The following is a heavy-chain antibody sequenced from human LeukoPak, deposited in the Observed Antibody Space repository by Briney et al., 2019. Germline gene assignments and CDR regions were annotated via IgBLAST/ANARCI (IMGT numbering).Heavy chain of an antibody. V-gene: IGHV3-23*01. D-gene: IGHD3-16*01. CDR3: AKDGSWGDYYFYFYIDV. Sequence: GGSLRLSCEASGFTFSNSAMSWVRQAPGKGLEWVSGISASGHYTYNADSAKGRFTISRDNSKNTLYLQMNSLRAEDTALYYCAKDGSWGDYYFYFYIDVWGKGTTVTVSS. J-gene: IGHJ6*03. CDR2: ISASGHYT. CDR1: GFTFSNSA.